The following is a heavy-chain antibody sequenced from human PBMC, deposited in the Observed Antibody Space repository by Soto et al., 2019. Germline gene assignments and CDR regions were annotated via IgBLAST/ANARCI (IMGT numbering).Heavy chain of an antibody. V-gene: IGHV4-39*01. D-gene: IGHD2-2*01. CDR1: GGSISSSSYY. Sequence: SETLSLTCTVSGGSISSSSYYWGWIRQPPGKGLEWIGSIYYTGSAHYNPSLKSRVTISIDTSKNQFSLKLNSVTAADTAVYYCARFCITSSCFPPWFDPWGQGTLVTVSS. CDR3: ARFCITSSCFPPWFDP. J-gene: IGHJ5*02. CDR2: IYYTGSA.